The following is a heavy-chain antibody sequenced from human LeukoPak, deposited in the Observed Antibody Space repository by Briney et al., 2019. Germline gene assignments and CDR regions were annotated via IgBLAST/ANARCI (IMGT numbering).Heavy chain of an antibody. V-gene: IGHV3-21*01. Sequence: PGGSLRLSCAASGFTFSSYSMNWVRQAPGKGLEWVSSISSSSSYTYYADSVKGRFTISRDNAKNSLYLQMNSLRAEDTAVYYCARVIDRYCSGGSCTAFDIWGQGTMVTVSS. CDR1: GFTFSSYS. CDR2: ISSSSSYT. D-gene: IGHD2-15*01. J-gene: IGHJ3*02. CDR3: ARVIDRYCSGGSCTAFDI.